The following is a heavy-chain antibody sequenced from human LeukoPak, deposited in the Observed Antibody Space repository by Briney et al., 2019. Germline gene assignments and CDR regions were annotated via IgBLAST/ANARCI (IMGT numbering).Heavy chain of an antibody. CDR3: GKKRSSGYSPFDS. CDR2: ITTSGSST. J-gene: IGHJ5*01. D-gene: IGHD3-22*01. Sequence: GGSLRLSGAASGFTFSSYVMGWVRQAPGKGLEWFSTITTSGSSTYYVDSVKGRFTVSRDNSKNTLYLQMNSLRAEDAAVYYCGKKRSSGYSPFDSWGQGTLVTVSS. CDR1: GFTFSSYV. V-gene: IGHV3-23*05.